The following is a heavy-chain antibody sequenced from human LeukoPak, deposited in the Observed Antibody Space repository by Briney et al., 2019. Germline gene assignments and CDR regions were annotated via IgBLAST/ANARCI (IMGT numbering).Heavy chain of an antibody. CDR1: GFTLSSYA. J-gene: IGHJ6*02. Sequence: GGSLRLSCAASGFTLSSYAMSWVRQAPGKGLEWVSAISGSGGSTYYADSVKGRFTISRDNSKNTLYLQMNSLRVEDTAVYYCAKGSGSYPYYYGMDVWGQGTTVTVS. CDR2: ISGSGGST. CDR3: AKGSGSYPYYYGMDV. D-gene: IGHD1-26*01. V-gene: IGHV3-23*01.